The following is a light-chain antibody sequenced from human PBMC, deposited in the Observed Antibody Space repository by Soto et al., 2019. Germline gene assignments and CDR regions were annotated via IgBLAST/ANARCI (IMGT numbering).Light chain of an antibody. Sequence: EIVLTQFPATLSLSPGERATLSCRASQSVSSYLAWYQQKPGQAPRLLIYDASNRATGIPARFSGSGSGTDFTLTISSLEPEDFAVYYCQQRSNWPLTTFGQGTKLEIK. V-gene: IGKV3-11*01. CDR1: QSVSSY. J-gene: IGKJ2*01. CDR2: DAS. CDR3: QQRSNWPLTT.